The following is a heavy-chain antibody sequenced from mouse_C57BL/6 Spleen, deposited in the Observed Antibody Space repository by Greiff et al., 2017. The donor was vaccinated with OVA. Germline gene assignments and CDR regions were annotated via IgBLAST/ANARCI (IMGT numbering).Heavy chain of an antibody. J-gene: IGHJ1*03. CDR3: APYYYGSSYRYFDV. Sequence: VKVVESGPELVKPGASVKISCKASGYAFSSSWMNWVKQRPGKGLEWIGRIYPGDGDTNYNGKFKGKATLTADKSSSTAYMQLSSLTSEDSAVYFCAPYYYGSSYRYFDVWGTGTTVTVSS. CDR2: IYPGDGDT. V-gene: IGHV1-82*01. D-gene: IGHD1-1*01. CDR1: GYAFSSSW.